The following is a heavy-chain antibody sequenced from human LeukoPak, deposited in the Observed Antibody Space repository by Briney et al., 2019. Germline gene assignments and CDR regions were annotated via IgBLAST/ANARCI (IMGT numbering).Heavy chain of an antibody. CDR2: IQSDGSNS. J-gene: IGHJ4*02. CDR1: RITFRSSD. Sequence: PGGPLRLSCAASRITFRSSDMLCPRHATGKGLEWVAFIQSDGSNSYYADSVKGRFTISRDNSLNNLYLQMNSLKLEDTAVYFCARNLGYYAVDYWGQGTLVTVSS. V-gene: IGHV3-30*02. D-gene: IGHD1-26*01. CDR3: ARNLGYYAVDY.